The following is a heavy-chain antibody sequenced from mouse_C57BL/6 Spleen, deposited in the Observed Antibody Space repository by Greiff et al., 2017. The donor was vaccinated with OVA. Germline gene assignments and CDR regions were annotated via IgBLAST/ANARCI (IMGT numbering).Heavy chain of an antibody. J-gene: IGHJ3*01. CDR1: GYTFTDYY. V-gene: IGHV1-26*01. D-gene: IGHD1-1*01. Sequence: EVQLQQSGPELVKPGASVKISCKASGYTFTDYYMNWVKQSHGKSLEWIGDINPNNGGTSYNQKFKGKATLTVDKSSSTAYMELRSLTSEDSAVYYCARSDYGSRWFAYWGQGTLVTVSA. CDR3: ARSDYGSRWFAY. CDR2: INPNNGGT.